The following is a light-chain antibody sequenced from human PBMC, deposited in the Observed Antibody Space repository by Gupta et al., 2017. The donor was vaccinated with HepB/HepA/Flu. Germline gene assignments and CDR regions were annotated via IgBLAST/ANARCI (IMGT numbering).Light chain of an antibody. CDR2: AAS. Sequence: ELVMTQSPATLSVSPGERATLSCRASQSVGTNLAWYQQKPDQSPKLLIYAASTTTIGIPARFSGSGSGTEFTLTINNLQSEDAAAYYCQQSNNLPRRFGQGTKLEIK. CDR3: QQSNNLPRR. CDR1: QSVGTN. V-gene: IGKV3-15*01. J-gene: IGKJ2*04.